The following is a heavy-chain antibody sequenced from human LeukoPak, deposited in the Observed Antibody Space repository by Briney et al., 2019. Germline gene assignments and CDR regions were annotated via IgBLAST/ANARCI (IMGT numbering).Heavy chain of an antibody. CDR2: ISYDGNNK. Sequence: PGGSLRLSCAASGFTFSSYAMHWVRQAPGKGLEWVAVISYDGNNKYYADSVKGRFTISRDNSKNTLYLQMNSLRAEDTAVYYCARTKIVVVVAATPLDYWGQGTLVTVSS. CDR3: ARTKIVVVVAATPLDY. D-gene: IGHD2-15*01. J-gene: IGHJ4*02. CDR1: GFTFSSYA. V-gene: IGHV3-30-3*01.